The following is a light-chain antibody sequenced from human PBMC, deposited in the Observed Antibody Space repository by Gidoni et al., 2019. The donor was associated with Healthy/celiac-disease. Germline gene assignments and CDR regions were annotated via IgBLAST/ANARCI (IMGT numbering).Light chain of an antibody. CDR1: QSLLHSNGYNY. J-gene: IGKJ5*01. V-gene: IGKV2-28*01. CDR3: MQALQTPST. CDR2: LGS. Sequence: DIVMTQSPLSLPVTPGEPASISCRSSQSLLHSNGYNYLDWYLQKPGQSPQLLIYLGSNRASGVPDRCSGSGSGTDFTLKISRVEAEDVGVYYCMQALQTPSTFGQGTRLEIK.